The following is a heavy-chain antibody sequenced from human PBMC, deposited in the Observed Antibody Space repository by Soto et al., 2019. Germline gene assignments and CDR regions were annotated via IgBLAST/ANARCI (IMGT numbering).Heavy chain of an antibody. V-gene: IGHV4-59*01. CDR3: ARRGAYCGGDCYFHSYFYMDV. Sequence: SETLSLTCTVSGGSISSYYWSWIRQPPGKGLEWIGYIYYSGSTNYNPSLKSRVTISVDTSKNQFSLKLSSVTAADTAVYYCARRGAYCGGDCYFHSYFYMDVWGKGTTVTVSS. CDR1: GGSISSYY. J-gene: IGHJ6*03. CDR2: IYYSGST. D-gene: IGHD2-21*01.